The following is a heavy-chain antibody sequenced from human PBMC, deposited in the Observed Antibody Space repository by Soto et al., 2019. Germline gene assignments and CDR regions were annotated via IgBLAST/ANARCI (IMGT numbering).Heavy chain of an antibody. D-gene: IGHD1-1*01. J-gene: IGHJ4*01. V-gene: IGHV1-18*01. Sequence: GASVKVSCKAPGYSFRYYGISWVRQAPGQGLEWMGWISAYNGNTYYAQKFQGRVTMTTDTSTNTAYMDLRSRISDDTAVYYWAREYGKVLGTRTDYWG. CDR1: GYSFRYYG. CDR3: AREYGKVLGTRTDY. CDR2: ISAYNGNT.